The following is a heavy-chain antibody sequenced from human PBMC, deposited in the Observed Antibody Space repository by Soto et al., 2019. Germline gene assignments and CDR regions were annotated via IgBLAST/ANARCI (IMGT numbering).Heavy chain of an antibody. CDR1: GFTFSTYA. CDR3: AKVSLGALTFTDYYYYGLDV. J-gene: IGHJ6*02. CDR2: ISGGGGST. D-gene: IGHD1-26*01. Sequence: LRLSCAASGFTFSTYAMNWVRQAPGKGLEWVSAISGGGGSTYYADSVKGRVTIPRDNSKNTLYLHMNSLRAEDTAVYYCAKVSLGALTFTDYYYYGLDVWGQGTTVTVAS. V-gene: IGHV3-23*01.